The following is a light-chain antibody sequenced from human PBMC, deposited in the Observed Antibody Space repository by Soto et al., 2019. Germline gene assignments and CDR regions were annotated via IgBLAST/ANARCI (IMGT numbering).Light chain of an antibody. J-gene: IGLJ2*01. Sequence: QSALTQPRSVSGSPGQSVTISCTGTSNDVGGYNYVSWYQQHPGKAPKLMIYDVSKRPSGVPDRFSGSKSGNTASLSISGLQAEDEADYYCCSYAGRYMVFGGGTKLTV. CDR1: SNDVGGYNY. CDR3: CSYAGRYMV. V-gene: IGLV2-11*01. CDR2: DVS.